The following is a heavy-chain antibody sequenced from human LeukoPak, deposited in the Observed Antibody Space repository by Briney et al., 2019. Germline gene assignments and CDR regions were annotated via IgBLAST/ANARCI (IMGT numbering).Heavy chain of an antibody. CDR3: AKSTAIAAAGADY. CDR1: GYTFTSYD. D-gene: IGHD6-13*01. V-gene: IGHV1-8*01. J-gene: IGHJ4*02. Sequence: ASVKVSCKASGYTFTSYDINWVRQATGQGLEWMGWMNPNSGNTGYAQKFQGRVTMTRNTSISTAYMELSSLRSEDTAVYYCAKSTAIAAAGADYWGQGTLVTVSS. CDR2: MNPNSGNT.